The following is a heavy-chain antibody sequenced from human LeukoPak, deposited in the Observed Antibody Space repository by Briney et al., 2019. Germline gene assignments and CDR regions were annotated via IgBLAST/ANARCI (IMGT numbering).Heavy chain of an antibody. D-gene: IGHD3-3*01. V-gene: IGHV3-53*01. CDR2: IYSGGNT. J-gene: IGHJ4*02. CDR1: GFAVSSNY. CDR3: ARDSGVDAHIDY. Sequence: GGSLRLSCAASGFAVSSNYMSWVRQAPGKGLEWVSVIYSGGNTYYADSVKGRFTISRDNSKNTLYLQMNSLRDEDTAVYYCARDSGVDAHIDYWGQGTLVTVSA.